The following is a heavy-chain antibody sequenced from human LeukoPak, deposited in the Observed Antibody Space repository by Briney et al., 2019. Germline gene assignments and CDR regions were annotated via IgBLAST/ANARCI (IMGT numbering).Heavy chain of an antibody. CDR3: ARFRGEWLANTYYFDY. CDR2: IRSSGSTI. D-gene: IGHD3-3*01. J-gene: IGHJ4*02. V-gene: IGHV3-11*04. Sequence: GGSLRLSCAASGFTFSDYYMSWIPQAPGKGPEGVSDIRSSGSTIYYAASVKGRFTNSRDNAKTSLYLQMKSLRAEETAVYYCARFRGEWLANTYYFDYWGEGTLVTVSS. CDR1: GFTFSDYY.